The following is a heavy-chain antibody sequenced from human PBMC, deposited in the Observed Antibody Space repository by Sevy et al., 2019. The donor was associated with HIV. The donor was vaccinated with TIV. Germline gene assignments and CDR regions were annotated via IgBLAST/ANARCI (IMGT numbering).Heavy chain of an antibody. D-gene: IGHD2-8*01. CDR2: IWYDGSNK. CDR1: GFTFSSYG. CDR3: ARAGKDIVLMVYAAQWGDYYYGMDV. V-gene: IGHV3-33*01. J-gene: IGHJ6*02. Sequence: GGSLRLSCAASGFTFSSYGMHWVRQAPGKGLEWVAVIWYDGSNKYYADSVKGRFTISRDNSKNTLYLQMNSLRAEDTAVYYCARAGKDIVLMVYAAQWGDYYYGMDVWGQGTTVTVSS.